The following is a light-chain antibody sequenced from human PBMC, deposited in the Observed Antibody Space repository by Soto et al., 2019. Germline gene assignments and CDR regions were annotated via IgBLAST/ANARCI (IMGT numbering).Light chain of an antibody. Sequence: EIVMTQSPATLSVSPGERATLSCRASESVSTYLAWYQQKPGQAPRLLIYGASIRATGIPARFTASGSGTEFTLTISRLQYEDFAVYYCQQYNKWPPLTFGGGTKVEI. J-gene: IGKJ4*01. CDR3: QQYNKWPPLT. CDR2: GAS. V-gene: IGKV3-15*01. CDR1: ESVSTY.